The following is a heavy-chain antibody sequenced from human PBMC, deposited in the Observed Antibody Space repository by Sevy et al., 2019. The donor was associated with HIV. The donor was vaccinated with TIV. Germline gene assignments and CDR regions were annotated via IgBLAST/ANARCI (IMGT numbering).Heavy chain of an antibody. CDR3: ASHTAVAGPFDS. V-gene: IGHV4-31*03. D-gene: IGHD6-19*01. CDR2: IYSSGST. CDR1: GGSIGSGNYF. J-gene: IGHJ5*01. Sequence: SETLSLTRTVSGGSIGSGNYFWSWIRQLPGKGLEWIGYIYSSGSTYYNPSLKSRLSMSVDTSKNQFSLKLSSVTAADTAVYYCASHTAVAGPFDSWGQGTLVTVSS.